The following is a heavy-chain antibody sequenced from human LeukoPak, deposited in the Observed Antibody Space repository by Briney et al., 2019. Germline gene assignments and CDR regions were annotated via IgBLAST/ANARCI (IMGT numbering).Heavy chain of an antibody. Sequence: GGSLRLSCVGSGFTFSVHWVRQVPGKGLEWLTFIRHDGTDQHYADSVRGRFTISRDNSKNSLYLQMNSLRAEDTAVYYCARKGDIVATNWFDPWGQGTLVTVSS. V-gene: IGHV3-30*02. CDR3: ARKGDIVATNWFDP. CDR2: IRHDGTDQ. D-gene: IGHD5-12*01. CDR1: GFTFS. J-gene: IGHJ5*02.